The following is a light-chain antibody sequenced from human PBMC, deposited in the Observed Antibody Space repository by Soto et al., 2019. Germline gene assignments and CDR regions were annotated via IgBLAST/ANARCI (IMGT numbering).Light chain of an antibody. CDR3: SSYTRTTPVV. CDR1: SSDVGGYNY. V-gene: IGLV2-14*01. CDR2: EVS. J-gene: IGLJ2*01. Sequence: QSVLTQPASVSGSPGQSITISCTGSSSDVGGYNYVSWYQQHPGKAPKLMIYEVSNRPSGVSNRFSGSKSGNTAALTISGRQAEDEADYYCSSYTRTTPVVFGGGTKLTVL.